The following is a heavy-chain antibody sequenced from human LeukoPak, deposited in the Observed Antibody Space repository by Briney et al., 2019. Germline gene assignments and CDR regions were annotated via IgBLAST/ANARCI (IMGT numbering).Heavy chain of an antibody. J-gene: IGHJ4*02. CDR2: INHSGST. Sequence: SETLSLTRSVYGGSFRSYYWSWIRQPPGKGLEWIGEINHSGSTNYNPSLKSRVTISVDTSKNQFSLSLSSVTAADTAVYYCARYYYDSSGYYYVGYFDYWGQGTLVTVSS. CDR3: ARYYYDSSGYYYVGYFDY. D-gene: IGHD3-22*01. V-gene: IGHV4-34*01. CDR1: GGSFRSYY.